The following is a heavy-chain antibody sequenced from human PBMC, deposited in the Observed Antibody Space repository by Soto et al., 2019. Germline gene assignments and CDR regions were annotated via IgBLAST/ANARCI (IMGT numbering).Heavy chain of an antibody. J-gene: IGHJ4*02. CDR1: GYSISSGYY. V-gene: IGHV4-38-2*01. CDR2: INHSGNT. Sequence: SETLSLTCAVSGYSISSGYYWGWIRQPPGKGPEWIGSINHSGNTYYNPSLKSRVTISVDTSKNQFSLKVNSVTAADTAVYYCVREYEGPPAVPYGYWGQGTLVTVSS. D-gene: IGHD4-17*01. CDR3: VREYEGPPAVPYGY.